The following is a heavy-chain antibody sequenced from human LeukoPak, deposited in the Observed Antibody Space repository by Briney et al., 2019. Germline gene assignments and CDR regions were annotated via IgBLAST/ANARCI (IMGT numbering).Heavy chain of an antibody. V-gene: IGHV3-21*01. Sequence: GGSLRLSCATSGFTFSSYSMNWVRQAPGKGLEWVSSISSSSSYIYYADSVKGRFTISRDNAKNSLYLQMNSLRAEDTAVYYCARDLDCSGGSCYYYYYGMDVWGKGTTVTVS. J-gene: IGHJ6*04. CDR3: ARDLDCSGGSCYYYYYGMDV. CDR2: ISSSSSYI. D-gene: IGHD2-15*01. CDR1: GFTFSSYS.